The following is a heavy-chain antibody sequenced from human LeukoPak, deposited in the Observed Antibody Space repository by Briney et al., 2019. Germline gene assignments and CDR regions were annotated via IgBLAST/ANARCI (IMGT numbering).Heavy chain of an antibody. CDR1: GFIFNTFA. Sequence: GGSLRLSCAASGFIFNTFAMTWVRPAPGKGLEWGSTISASGGATYYADSVKGRFTISRDNSKKTLFLHMSSLRADDTAVYFCAKAQGGVVLTTADYWGQGILVTVSS. CDR2: ISASGGAT. D-gene: IGHD3-22*01. V-gene: IGHV3-23*01. J-gene: IGHJ4*02. CDR3: AKAQGGVVLTTADY.